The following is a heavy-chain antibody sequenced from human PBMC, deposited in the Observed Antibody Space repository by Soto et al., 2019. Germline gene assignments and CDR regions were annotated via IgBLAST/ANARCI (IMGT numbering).Heavy chain of an antibody. CDR2: ISDAGET. CDR1: GFAFNDAW. V-gene: IGHV3-53*01. CDR3: ARDYYYGMDI. Sequence: GGSLRLSCAASGFAFNDAWMNWVRQAPGKGLEWVSAISDAGETFHADSVRGRFTISRDTSKNTVYLQMNSLRGEDTAVYYCARDYYYGMDIWGQGTTVTVSS. J-gene: IGHJ6*02.